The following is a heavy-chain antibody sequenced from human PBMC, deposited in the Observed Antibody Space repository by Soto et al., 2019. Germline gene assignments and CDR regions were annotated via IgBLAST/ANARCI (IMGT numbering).Heavy chain of an antibody. CDR1: GFTFSSYG. CDR3: AKDLLDSGWYFDY. J-gene: IGHJ4*02. D-gene: IGHD5-12*01. CDR2: ISYDGSNK. Sequence: GGSLRLSCAASGFTFSSYGMHWVRQAPGKGLEWVAVISYDGSNKYYADSVKGRFTISRDNSKNTLYLQMNSLRAEDTAVYYCAKDLLDSGWYFDYWGQGTLVTVSS. V-gene: IGHV3-30*18.